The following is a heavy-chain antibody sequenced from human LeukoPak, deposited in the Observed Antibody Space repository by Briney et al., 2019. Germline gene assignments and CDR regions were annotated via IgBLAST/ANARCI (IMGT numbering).Heavy chain of an antibody. V-gene: IGHV3-21*01. J-gene: IGHJ4*02. Sequence: GGSLRPSCAASGFLFSIYSMNWVRQAPGKGPEWVSSISSGTSYIHYADSVKGRFTISRDNAKNSLYLQMNSLRAEDTAVYYCAKLSGYVEYRGQGTLVTVSS. D-gene: IGHD1-26*01. CDR1: GFLFSIYS. CDR3: AKLSGYVEY. CDR2: ISSGTSYI.